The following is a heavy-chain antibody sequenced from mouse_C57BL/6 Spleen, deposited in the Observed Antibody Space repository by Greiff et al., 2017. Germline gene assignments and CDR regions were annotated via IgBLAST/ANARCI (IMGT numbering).Heavy chain of an antibody. Sequence: DVKLVESGGGLVQPGGSLSLSCAASGFTFTDYYMSWVRQPPGKALEWLGFIRNTANGYTTEYSASVKGRFTISRDNSQSILYLQMNALRAEDSATYYCARSAWDDYDLYWYFDVWGTGTTVTVSS. D-gene: IGHD2-4*01. CDR3: ARSAWDDYDLYWYFDV. V-gene: IGHV7-3*01. CDR1: GFTFTDYY. J-gene: IGHJ1*03. CDR2: IRNTANGYTT.